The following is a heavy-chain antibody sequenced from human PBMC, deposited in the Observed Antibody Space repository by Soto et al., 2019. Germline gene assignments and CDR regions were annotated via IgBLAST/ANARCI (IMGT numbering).Heavy chain of an antibody. Sequence: QVQLVQSGAEVKKPGSSVKVSCKAPRGTFSSYAISWVRQAPGQGLEWMGGIIPIFGTAKYAQKFQGRVTITADESTSTGYMELSSRRSEDTAVYYCARSQGGSSSLDIYYYYYYGMDVWGQGTTVTVSS. CDR1: RGTFSSYA. CDR2: IIPIFGTA. CDR3: ARSQGGSSSLDIYYYYYYGMDV. J-gene: IGHJ6*02. D-gene: IGHD2-15*01. V-gene: IGHV1-69*01.